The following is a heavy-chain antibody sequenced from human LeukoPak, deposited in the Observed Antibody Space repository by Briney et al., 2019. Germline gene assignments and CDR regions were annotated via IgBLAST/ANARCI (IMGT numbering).Heavy chain of an antibody. CDR3: ARIRDGYNDAYDI. CDR1: GYTFTKYY. J-gene: IGHJ3*02. CDR2: INPGGDNT. V-gene: IGHV1-46*01. D-gene: IGHD5-24*01. Sequence: EASVKVSCKPSGYTFTKYYIHWVRQAPGQGLEWMGLINPGGDNTNYAQNFQGRVTMTRDTSTSTVYMELSSLRSEDTAIYYCARIRDGYNDAYDIWGQGTVVTVPS.